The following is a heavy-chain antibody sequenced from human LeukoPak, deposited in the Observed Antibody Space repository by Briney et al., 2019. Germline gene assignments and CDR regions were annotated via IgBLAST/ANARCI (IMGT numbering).Heavy chain of an antibody. J-gene: IGHJ1*01. CDR2: INSDGSMT. CDR3: ARGMVGSGCEEYFQH. V-gene: IGHV3-74*01. D-gene: IGHD3-22*01. Sequence: GGSLRLSCAASGFTFSSYWMHWVRQAPGKGLVWVSRINSDGSMTSHADSVKGRFTISRDNAKNTLYLQMNSLRAEDTAVYYCARGMVGSGCEEYFQHWGQGTLVTVSS. CDR1: GFTFSSYW.